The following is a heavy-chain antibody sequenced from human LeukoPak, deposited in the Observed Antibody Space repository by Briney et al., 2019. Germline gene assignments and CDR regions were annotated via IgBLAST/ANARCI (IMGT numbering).Heavy chain of an antibody. CDR3: ARDLVILYNTGSTPDY. V-gene: IGHV1-2*02. CDR2: INPNSGGT. CDR1: GYTFTGYY. D-gene: IGHD6-19*01. Sequence: ASVKVSCTASGYTFTGYYIHWVRQAPGQGLEWMGWINPNSGGTNYSQKFQGRVTMTRDTSISTAYMQLSRLTSDDTAVYYCARDLVILYNTGSTPDYWGQGTLVTVSS. J-gene: IGHJ4*02.